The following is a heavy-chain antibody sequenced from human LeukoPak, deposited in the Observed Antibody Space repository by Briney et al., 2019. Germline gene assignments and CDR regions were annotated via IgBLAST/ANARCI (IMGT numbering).Heavy chain of an antibody. Sequence: PGGSLRLSCAASGFIFENYAMHWVRQAPGKGLEWVSGISWNSGRIGYADSVKGRFTISRDNAKNSLYLQMNSLRIEDTALYYCARDPGSLPAAIGYCYYGMDVWGQGTTVTVSS. CDR1: GFIFENYA. D-gene: IGHD2-2*02. J-gene: IGHJ6*02. V-gene: IGHV3-9*01. CDR3: ARDPGSLPAAIGYCYYGMDV. CDR2: ISWNSGRI.